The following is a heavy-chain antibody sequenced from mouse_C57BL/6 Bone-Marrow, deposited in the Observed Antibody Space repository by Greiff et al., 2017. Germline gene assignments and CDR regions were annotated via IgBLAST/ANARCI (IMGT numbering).Heavy chain of an antibody. Sequence: EVQLQQSGPELVKPGASVKISCKASGYTFTDYYMNWVKQSHGKSLEWIGDINPNNGGTSYNQKFKGKATLTVDKSSSTAYMELRSLTSEDSAVYYCAKLGQSLYYAMDYWGQGTSVTVSS. CDR1: GYTFTDYY. D-gene: IGHD4-1*01. CDR3: AKLGQSLYYAMDY. J-gene: IGHJ4*01. V-gene: IGHV1-26*01. CDR2: INPNNGGT.